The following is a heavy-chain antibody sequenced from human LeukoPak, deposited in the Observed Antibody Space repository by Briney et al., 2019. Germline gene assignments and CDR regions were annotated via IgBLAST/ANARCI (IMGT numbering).Heavy chain of an antibody. CDR1: GFTFSSYG. Sequence: PGGSLRLSCAASGFTFSSYGMHWVRQAPGKGLESVAVIWYDGSSQFYADSVKGRFTISRDNSKNTLYLQMNSLRAEDTAVYYCARGDYGDYGTFGFHHWGQGTLVTISS. D-gene: IGHD4-17*01. CDR2: IWYDGSSQ. CDR3: ARGDYGDYGTFGFHH. J-gene: IGHJ1*01. V-gene: IGHV3-33*01.